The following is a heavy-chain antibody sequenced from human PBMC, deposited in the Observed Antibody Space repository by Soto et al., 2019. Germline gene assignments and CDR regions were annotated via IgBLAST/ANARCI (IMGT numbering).Heavy chain of an antibody. D-gene: IGHD1-1*01. CDR2: ISGSGGTT. V-gene: IGHV3-23*01. J-gene: IGHJ2*01. CDR3: AKVFMGLEIRYFDV. CDR1: GITFSNSG. Sequence: EVQLLQSGGGLVQPGGSLRLSCAASGITFSNSGMSWVRQAPGKGLEWVSAISGSGGTTYYADSVKGRFTISRDNSKNTLYLQMNGLRAEDTALYYCAKVFMGLEIRYFDVWGRGILVTVSS.